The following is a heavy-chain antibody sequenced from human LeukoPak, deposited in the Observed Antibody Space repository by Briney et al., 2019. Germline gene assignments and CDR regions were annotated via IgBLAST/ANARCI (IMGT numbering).Heavy chain of an antibody. V-gene: IGHV3-9*03. D-gene: IGHD6-13*01. Sequence: AGGSLRLSCAASGFTFDDYAMHWVRQAPGKGLEWVSGISWNSGSIGHADSVKGRFTISRDNAKNSLYLQMNSLRAEDMALYYCARSEGDSSSWYELWGQGTLVTVSS. CDR2: ISWNSGSI. CDR1: GFTFDDYA. J-gene: IGHJ5*02. CDR3: ARSEGDSSSWYEL.